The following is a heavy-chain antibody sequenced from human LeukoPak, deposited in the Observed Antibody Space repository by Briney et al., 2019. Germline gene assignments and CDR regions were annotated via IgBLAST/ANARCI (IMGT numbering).Heavy chain of an antibody. J-gene: IGHJ5*02. CDR2: IYYSGST. CDR1: GGSISSYY. Sequence: SETLSLTCTVSGGSISSYYWSWIRQPPGKGLEWIGYIYYSGSTNYNPSLKSRVTISVDTSKNQFSLKLSSVTAADTAVYYCARRSCSGGSCYSGGYNWFDPWGQGTLVTVSS. V-gene: IGHV4-59*12. D-gene: IGHD2-15*01. CDR3: ARRSCSGGSCYSGGYNWFDP.